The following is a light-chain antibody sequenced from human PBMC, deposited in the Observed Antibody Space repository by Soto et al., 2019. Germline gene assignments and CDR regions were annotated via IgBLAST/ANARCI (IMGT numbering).Light chain of an antibody. CDR2: QTS. J-gene: IGKJ1*01. CDR1: QYINTR. V-gene: IGKV3-11*01. CDR3: HQRQSWPRT. Sequence: EVMLSLSLATLSSFPGDRVTLSCRASQYINTRLAWYQHRPGQAPRLLIYQTSIRAAGIPARFSASGSGTDFTLTISDVQPEDFALYYCHQRQSWPRTFGQRTMAAIK.